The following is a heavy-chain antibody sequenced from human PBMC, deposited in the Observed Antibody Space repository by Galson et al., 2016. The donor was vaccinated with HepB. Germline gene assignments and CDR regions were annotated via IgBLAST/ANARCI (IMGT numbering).Heavy chain of an antibody. CDR3: AKGPFRSPNWFDS. D-gene: IGHD1-14*01. CDR1: GFTFSSYA. V-gene: IGHV3-23*01. J-gene: IGHJ5*01. Sequence: SLRLSCAASGFTFSSYAMSWVRQAPGKGLEWVSGFSGSGFVYTYYTDSVKGRFTISRDNSKNTLYLKMNSLRAEDTAVYFCAKGPFRSPNWFDSWGQGTLVTVSS. CDR2: FSGSGFVYT.